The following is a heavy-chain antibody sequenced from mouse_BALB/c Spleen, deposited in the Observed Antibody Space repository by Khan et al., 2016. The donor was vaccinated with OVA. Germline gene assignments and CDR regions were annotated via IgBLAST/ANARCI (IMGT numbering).Heavy chain of an antibody. CDR3: ARMKKIVANYFDY. V-gene: IGHV1S81*02. D-gene: IGHD1-1*01. CDR2: TNPTNGRT. CDR1: GYTFTSYW. J-gene: IGHJ2*01. Sequence: QVQLQQSGAELVKAGASVKMSCKASGYTFTSYWMHWVKQRLGQGLEWFAETNPTNGRTYYNEKFKSKATLTVDKSSSTAYMLLSGPTFEDSAVYYCARMKKIVANYFDYWGQGTTLTVSS.